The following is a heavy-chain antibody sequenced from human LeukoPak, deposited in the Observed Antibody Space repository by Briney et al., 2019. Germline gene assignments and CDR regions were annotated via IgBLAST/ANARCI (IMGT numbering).Heavy chain of an antibody. CDR1: GFTFNSHG. D-gene: IGHD4-11*01. V-gene: IGHV3-30*18. Sequence: GGSLRLSCAVSGFTFNSHGMSWIRQAPGKGLEWVAVISYDGNNKYYADSVKGRFTISRDNSREKVYLQMNSLRPEDTALFYCAKPDMTTVTTGGAFDVWGQGTMVTVSS. CDR3: AKPDMTTVTTGGAFDV. CDR2: ISYDGNNK. J-gene: IGHJ3*01.